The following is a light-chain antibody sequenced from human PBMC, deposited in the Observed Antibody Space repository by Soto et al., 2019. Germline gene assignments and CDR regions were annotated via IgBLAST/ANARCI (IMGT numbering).Light chain of an antibody. V-gene: IGKV1-5*03. CDR1: QSISSW. Sequence: DIQMTQSPSTLSASIGDRVTITCRASQSISSWLAWYQQKPGKAPKLLIYKASSLESGVPSRFSGSGSETEFTLTFSSLQPDDFAAYYCQQYSTYVWTFGQGTKVEI. J-gene: IGKJ1*01. CDR3: QQYSTYVWT. CDR2: KAS.